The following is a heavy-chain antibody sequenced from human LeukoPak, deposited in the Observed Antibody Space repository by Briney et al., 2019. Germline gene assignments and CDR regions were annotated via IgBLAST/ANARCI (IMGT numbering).Heavy chain of an antibody. CDR1: GFTFSSYS. J-gene: IGHJ4*02. CDR2: ISSGSTYI. D-gene: IGHD6-19*01. Sequence: GGSLRLSCAASGFTFSSYSMNWVRQAPGKGLEWVSSISSGSTYIYYADSMKGRFTISRDNAKNSLYLQMNSLKTEDTAVYYCASARPDSSGYYYFDFWGQGTLVTVSS. V-gene: IGHV3-21*04. CDR3: ASARPDSSGYYYFDF.